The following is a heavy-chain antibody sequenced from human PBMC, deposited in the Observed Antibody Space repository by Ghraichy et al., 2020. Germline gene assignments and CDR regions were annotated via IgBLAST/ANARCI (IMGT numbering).Heavy chain of an antibody. V-gene: IGHV1-18*01. D-gene: IGHD6-13*01. J-gene: IGHJ4*02. CDR1: GYSFSTYG. CDR3: ARDRGTIATAGNFDW. Sequence: ASVKVSCKASGYSFSTYGISCVRQAPGQGLEWLGWVSPYNGNTNYAPKIQDRVTMTTDTSTSTAYMELTSLRSDDTAMYFCARDRGTIATAGNFDWWGQGTLVTVSS. CDR2: VSPYNGNT.